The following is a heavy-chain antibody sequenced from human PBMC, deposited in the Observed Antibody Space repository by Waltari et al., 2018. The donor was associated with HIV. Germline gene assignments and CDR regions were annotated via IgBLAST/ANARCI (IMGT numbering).Heavy chain of an antibody. D-gene: IGHD2-2*01. Sequence: QVQLRQWGAGLLKPSETLSLTCAVYGGSFRGSYWSWIRQPPGKGLGWIGEINHSGSTNYNPSLKSRVTISVDTSKNQFSLKLTSVTAADTAVFYCARARLVSRGQYCSTTSCLPHYYYYYGMDVWGQGTTVTVSS. V-gene: IGHV4-34*01. J-gene: IGHJ6*02. CDR1: GGSFRGSY. CDR3: ARARLVSRGQYCSTTSCLPHYYYYYGMDV. CDR2: INHSGST.